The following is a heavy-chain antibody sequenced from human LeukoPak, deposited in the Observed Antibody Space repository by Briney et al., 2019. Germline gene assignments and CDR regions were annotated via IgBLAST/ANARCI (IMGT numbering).Heavy chain of an antibody. D-gene: IGHD6-19*01. CDR3: AREGMAVGFARFPIFNY. CDR1: GGSLSSYY. CDR2: IYYSGST. Sequence: SETLSLTCTVSGGSLSSYYWSWLRQPPGRGLQWIGDIYYSGSTNYNPSLKSRVTISVDTSKNQFSLRLTSVTAADTAVYYCAREGMAVGFARFPIFNYWGQGTLVTVSS. V-gene: IGHV4-59*01. J-gene: IGHJ4*02.